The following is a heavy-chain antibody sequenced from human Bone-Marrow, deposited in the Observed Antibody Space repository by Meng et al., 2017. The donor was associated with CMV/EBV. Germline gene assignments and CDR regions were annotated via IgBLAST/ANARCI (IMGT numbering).Heavy chain of an antibody. J-gene: IGHJ4*01. Sequence: SETLSHTCTLSGGSINISGYYWGWIRQPPGKGLEWLGGLSFSGSTYYSPSLKSRITVSRDTSKNQFSLRLTSVTAADTGFYYCARTFYDSLTGKSRWGQGTLVTVSS. CDR1: GGSINISGYY. D-gene: IGHD3-9*01. V-gene: IGHV4-39*07. CDR3: ARTFYDSLTGKSR. CDR2: LSFSGST.